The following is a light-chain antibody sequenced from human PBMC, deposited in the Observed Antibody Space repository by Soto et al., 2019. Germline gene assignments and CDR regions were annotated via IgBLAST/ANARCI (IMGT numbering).Light chain of an antibody. V-gene: IGKV1-39*01. CDR1: QSISXY. CDR2: AAS. Sequence: DIQMTQSPSSLSASVGDRVTITCLASQSISXYLNWYQQKPGKAPKLLIYAASSLQSGVPSRFSGSGSGTDFTLTISSLQPEDFATYYCQQSYSTPPVTFGQGTRLEIK. CDR3: QQSYSTPPVT. J-gene: IGKJ5*01.